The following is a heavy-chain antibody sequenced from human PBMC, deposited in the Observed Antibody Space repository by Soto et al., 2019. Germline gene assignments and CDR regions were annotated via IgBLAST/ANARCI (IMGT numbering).Heavy chain of an antibody. CDR1: GGTLSSYS. CDR2: IIPVFGSP. D-gene: IGHD7-27*01. Sequence: QVQLVQSGAEVKKPGSSVKVSCKASGGTLSSYSINWVRQALGQGLEWMGGIIPVFGSPSYAQKFQGKVTITADKSPTTDSKELSTLRSEDTAVYYCAKLSGNQLTVETYYFNSMKVRGQGTTVDVYS. CDR3: AKLSGNQLTVETYYFNSMKV. J-gene: IGHJ6*02. V-gene: IGHV1-69*06.